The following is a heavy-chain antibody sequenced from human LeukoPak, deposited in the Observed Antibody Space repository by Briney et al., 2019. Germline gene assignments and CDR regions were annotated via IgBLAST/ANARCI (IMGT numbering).Heavy chain of an antibody. CDR3: AKDKPKVVSVTLDY. Sequence: GGSLRLXCAASGFTFSSYGMHWVRQAPGKGLEWVSAISGSGGSTYYADSVKGRFTIPRDNSKNTLYLQMNSLRAEDTAVYYCAKDKPKVVSVTLDYWGQGTLVTVSS. CDR2: ISGSGGST. CDR1: GFTFSSYG. J-gene: IGHJ4*02. V-gene: IGHV3-23*01. D-gene: IGHD4-17*01.